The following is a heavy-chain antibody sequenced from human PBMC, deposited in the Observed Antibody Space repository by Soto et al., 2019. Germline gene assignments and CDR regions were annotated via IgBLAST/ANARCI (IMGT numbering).Heavy chain of an antibody. Sequence: SEILSLTCTVSGGSISSSSYYWGWIRQPPGKGLEWIGSIYYSGSTYYNPSLKSRVTISVDTSKNQFSLKLSSVTAADTAVYYCARGSSGVRYFDWVIDYYFDYWGQGTLVTVSS. CDR2: IYYSGST. J-gene: IGHJ4*02. CDR3: ARGSSGVRYFDWVIDYYFDY. V-gene: IGHV4-39*01. D-gene: IGHD3-9*01. CDR1: GGSISSSSYY.